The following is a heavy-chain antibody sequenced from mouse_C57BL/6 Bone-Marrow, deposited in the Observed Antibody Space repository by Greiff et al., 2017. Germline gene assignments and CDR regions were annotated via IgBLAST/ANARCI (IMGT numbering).Heavy chain of an antibody. CDR2: INPNNGGT. V-gene: IGHV1-18*01. CDR3: ARYGYSGAWFAY. Sequence: VQLQQSGPELVKPGASVKIPCKASGYTFTDYNMDWVKQSHGKSLEWIGDINPNNGGTIYNQKFKGKATLTVDKSSSTAYMEIRSLTSEDTAVYYCARYGYSGAWFAYWGQGTLVTVSA. D-gene: IGHD2-2*01. CDR1: GYTFTDYN. J-gene: IGHJ3*01.